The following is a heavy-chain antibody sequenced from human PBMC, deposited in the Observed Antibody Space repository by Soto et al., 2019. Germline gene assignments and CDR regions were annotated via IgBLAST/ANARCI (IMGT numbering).Heavy chain of an antibody. V-gene: IGHV3-23*01. CDR2: ISGSGGST. D-gene: IGHD3-9*01. CDR3: AKGVRLRYFDWVQDV. Sequence: GGSLRLSCAASGFTFSSYAMSWVRQAPGKGLERVSAISGSGGSTYYADSVKGRFTISRDNSKNTLYLQMNSLRAEDTAVYYCAKGVRLRYFDWVQDVWGKGTTVTVSS. J-gene: IGHJ6*04. CDR1: GFTFSSYA.